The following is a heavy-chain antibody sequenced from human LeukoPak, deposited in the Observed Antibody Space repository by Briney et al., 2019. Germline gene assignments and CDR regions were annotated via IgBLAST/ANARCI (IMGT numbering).Heavy chain of an antibody. D-gene: IGHD6-19*01. V-gene: IGHV3-30*04. CDR1: GFTFSSYA. CDR2: ISYDGSNK. CDR3: ARDPYSSGWYDGFDY. J-gene: IGHJ4*02. Sequence: GGSLRLSCAASGFTFSSYAMHWVRQAPGKGLEWVAVISYDGSNKYYADSVKGRFTISRDNSKNTLYLQMNGLRAEDTAVYYCARDPYSSGWYDGFDYWGQGTLVTVSS.